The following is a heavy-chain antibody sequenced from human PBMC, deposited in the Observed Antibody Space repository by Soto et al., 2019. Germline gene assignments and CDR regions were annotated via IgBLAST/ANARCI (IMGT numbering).Heavy chain of an antibody. V-gene: IGHV3-23*01. Sequence: LRLSCAASGFTFSSYSMNWVRQAPGKGLEWVSAISGSGGSTYYADSVKGRFTISRDNSKNTLYLQMNSLRAEDTAVYYCAEGIGGNLQHWGQGTLVTVSS. CDR3: AEGIGGNLQH. J-gene: IGHJ1*01. CDR2: ISGSGGST. CDR1: GFTFSSYS. D-gene: IGHD3-10*01.